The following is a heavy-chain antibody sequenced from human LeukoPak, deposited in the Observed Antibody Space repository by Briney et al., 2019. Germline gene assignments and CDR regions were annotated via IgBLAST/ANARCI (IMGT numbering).Heavy chain of an antibody. CDR1: GFTFSSYG. CDR2: ISGSGGST. D-gene: IGHD3-9*01. J-gene: IGHJ6*03. CDR3: AKQGRDWLRDYYYYMDV. V-gene: IGHV3-23*01. Sequence: GSLRLSCAASGFTFSSYGMSWVRQAPGKGLEWVSAISGSGGSTYYADSVKGRFTISRDNSKNTLYLRMNSLRAEDTAVYYCAKQGRDWLRDYYYYMDVWGKGTTVTISS.